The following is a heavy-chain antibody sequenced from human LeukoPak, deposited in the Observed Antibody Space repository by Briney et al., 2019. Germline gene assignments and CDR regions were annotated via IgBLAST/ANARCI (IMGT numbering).Heavy chain of an antibody. J-gene: IGHJ4*02. V-gene: IGHV3-9*01. Sequence: GGSLRLSCAASGFTFDDYAMHWVRQAPGKGLEWVSGISWNSGSIGCADSVKGRFTISRDNAKNSLYLQMNSLRAEDTALYYCAKAYAYDILAGYPNYFDYWGQGTLVTVSS. CDR1: GFTFDDYA. CDR2: ISWNSGSI. CDR3: AKAYAYDILAGYPNYFDY. D-gene: IGHD3-9*01.